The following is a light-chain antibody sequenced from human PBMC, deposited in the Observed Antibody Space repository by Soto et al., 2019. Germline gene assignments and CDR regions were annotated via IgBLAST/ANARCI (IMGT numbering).Light chain of an antibody. CDR3: CSYAGSSTYVI. J-gene: IGLJ2*01. CDR1: SSDVGSYDL. CDR2: EAN. Sequence: QSVLTQPASVSGSPGQSITISCTGTSSDVGSYDLVSWYQQRPGEAPTVIIFEANRRPSGVSNRFSGSKSGNTASLTISGLQPDDEADYFCCSYAGSSTYVIFGGGT. V-gene: IGLV2-23*01.